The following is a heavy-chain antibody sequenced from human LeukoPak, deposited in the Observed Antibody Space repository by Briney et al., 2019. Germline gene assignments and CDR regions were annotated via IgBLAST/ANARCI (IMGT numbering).Heavy chain of an antibody. CDR2: IRYDGSNK. V-gene: IGHV3-30*02. J-gene: IGHJ4*02. D-gene: IGHD1-26*01. CDR1: GFTSSSYG. CDR3: AKDRSSARALVGAYYFDY. Sequence: PGGSLRLSCAASGFTSSSYGMHWVRQAPGKGLEWVAFIRYDGSNKYYADSVKGRFTISRDNSKNTLYLQMNSLRAEDTAVYYCAKDRSSARALVGAYYFDYWGQGTLVTVSS.